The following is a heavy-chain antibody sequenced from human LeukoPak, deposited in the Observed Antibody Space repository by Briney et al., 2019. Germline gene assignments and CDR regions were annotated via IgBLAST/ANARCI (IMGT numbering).Heavy chain of an antibody. J-gene: IGHJ4*02. D-gene: IGHD1-7*01. CDR3: ARDWNYSSDY. Sequence: PSETLSLTCTVSGYPISSGYYWGWIRQPPGKGLEWIGSIYHSGSTYYNPSLKSRVPISVDTSKNQFSLKLSSVTAADTAVYYCARDWNYSSDYWGQGTLVTVSS. CDR1: GYPISSGYY. CDR2: IYHSGST. V-gene: IGHV4-38-2*02.